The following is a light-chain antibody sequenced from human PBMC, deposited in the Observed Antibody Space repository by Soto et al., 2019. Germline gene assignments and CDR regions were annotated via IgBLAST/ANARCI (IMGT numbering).Light chain of an antibody. J-gene: IGKJ3*01. CDR3: QQYDNWPFT. CDR1: QSVISK. Sequence: IGMTQSPATLSVSPGEGATLSCRASQSVISKLAWYQQKPGQAPMLLIYGASTRATGIPARFSGSESGTEFALTISSLQAEDFAVYYCQQYDNWPFTFGPGTKVDIK. V-gene: IGKV3-15*01. CDR2: GAS.